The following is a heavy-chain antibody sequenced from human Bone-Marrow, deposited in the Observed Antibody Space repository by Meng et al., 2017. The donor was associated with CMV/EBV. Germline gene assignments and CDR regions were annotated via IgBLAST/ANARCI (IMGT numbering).Heavy chain of an antibody. Sequence: GESLKISCAASGFTFSSYWMHWVRQAPGKGLVWVSRINSDGSSTSYADSVKGRFTISRDNAKNTLYLQMNSLRAEDTALYYCAKTYTRGYSYGYFDYWGQGTLVTVSS. V-gene: IGHV3-74*01. CDR3: AKTYTRGYSYGYFDY. CDR1: GFTFSSYW. CDR2: INSDGSST. J-gene: IGHJ4*02. D-gene: IGHD5-18*01.